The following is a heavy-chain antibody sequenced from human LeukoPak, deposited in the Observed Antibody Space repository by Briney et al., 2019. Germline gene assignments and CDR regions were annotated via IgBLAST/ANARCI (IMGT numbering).Heavy chain of an antibody. V-gene: IGHV3-21*01. J-gene: IGHJ4*02. D-gene: IGHD4-11*01. Sequence: GGSLRLSCAVSGFTFSSYSMNWVRQAPGKGLEWVSSISSSSSYIYYADSVKGRFTISRDNAKNSLYLQMNSLRAEDTAVYYCARGGSNYEQDYFDYWGQGTLVTVSS. CDR3: ARGGSNYEQDYFDY. CDR2: ISSSSSYI. CDR1: GFTFSSYS.